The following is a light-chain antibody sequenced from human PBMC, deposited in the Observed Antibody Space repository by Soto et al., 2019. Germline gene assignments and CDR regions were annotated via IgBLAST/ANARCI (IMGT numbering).Light chain of an antibody. J-gene: IGKJ5*01. CDR1: QSVSSN. CDR3: QQYEKWPPSIT. V-gene: IGKV3-15*01. Sequence: EIVMAPSPATLSVSPWERATLSCRASQSVSSNLAWFQQIPGQAPRLLIYGASTRATSIPARFSGSGSGTEFTLTISSLQSEDFAVYYCQQYEKWPPSITFGQGTRLEIK. CDR2: GAS.